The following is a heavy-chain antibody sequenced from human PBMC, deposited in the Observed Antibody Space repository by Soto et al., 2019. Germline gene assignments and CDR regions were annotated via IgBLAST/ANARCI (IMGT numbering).Heavy chain of an antibody. CDR3: ARFPRP. V-gene: IGHV4-30-2*01. CDR1: GGSISSGGYS. J-gene: IGHJ5*02. CDR2: IYHTGST. Sequence: QLQLQEYGAGLVKPSQTLSLTCAVSGGSISSGGYSWSWIRLPPGKGLEWIGYIYHTGSTYYNPSLKSRVTISVDRSKNQFPLKRSSVTAPATAVYYCARFPRPWGQGTLVTVSS.